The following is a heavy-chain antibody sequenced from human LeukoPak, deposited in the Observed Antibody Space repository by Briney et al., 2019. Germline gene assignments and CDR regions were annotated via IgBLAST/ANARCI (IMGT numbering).Heavy chain of an antibody. J-gene: IGHJ4*02. CDR3: ARGYCSSITCYDDY. Sequence: ASVKVSCKASGYTLTSYDINWVRQATGQGLEWMGWMNPNSGNTDYAQKFQGRVTMTRNTSISTAYMELSSLRSEDTAVYYCARGYCSSITCYDDYWGQGTLVTVSS. D-gene: IGHD2-2*01. CDR1: GYTLTSYD. CDR2: MNPNSGNT. V-gene: IGHV1-8*01.